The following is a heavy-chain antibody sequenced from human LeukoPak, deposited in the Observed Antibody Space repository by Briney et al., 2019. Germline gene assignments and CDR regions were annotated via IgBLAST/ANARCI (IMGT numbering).Heavy chain of an antibody. D-gene: IGHD6-6*01. CDR1: GGTFSSYT. CDR3: ARDRGEYSSSPGGMDV. Sequence: SVKVSCKASGGTFSSYTFNWVRQAPGQGLEWMGGIIPMFGTANYAQKFQGRVTITADESTSTAYMELSSLRSEDTAVYYCARDRGEYSSSPGGMDVWGQGTTVTVSS. J-gene: IGHJ6*02. CDR2: IIPMFGTA. V-gene: IGHV1-69*13.